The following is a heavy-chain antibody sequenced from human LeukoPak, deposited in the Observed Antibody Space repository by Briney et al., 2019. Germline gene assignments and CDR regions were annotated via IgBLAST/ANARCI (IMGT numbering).Heavy chain of an antibody. Sequence: NPSETLSLTCTVSGGSISSGGYYWSWIRQHPGKGLEWIGYIYYSGSTYHNPSLKSRVTILVDTSKNQFSLKLSSVTAADTAVYYCARDTPDAFDIWGQGTMVTVSS. CDR3: ARDTPDAFDI. D-gene: IGHD2-15*01. CDR1: GGSISSGGYY. J-gene: IGHJ3*02. V-gene: IGHV4-31*03. CDR2: IYYSGST.